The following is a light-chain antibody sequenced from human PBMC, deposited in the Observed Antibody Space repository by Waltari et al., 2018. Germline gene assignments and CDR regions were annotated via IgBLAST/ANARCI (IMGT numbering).Light chain of an antibody. CDR1: ALPRKY. Sequence: SYELTQPPSVSVSPGQTATITCSGDALPRKYAYWPQQKPGQAPVMVIYKDTERPSGIPERVSGTSKGTTVTLTISGVKAEDEADYYCQSTDTTDSYHVVFGRGTKLTVL. CDR3: QSTDTTDSYHVV. J-gene: IGLJ2*01. CDR2: KDT. V-gene: IGLV3-25*03.